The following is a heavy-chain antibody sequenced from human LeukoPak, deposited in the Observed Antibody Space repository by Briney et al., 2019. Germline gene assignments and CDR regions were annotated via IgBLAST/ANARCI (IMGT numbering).Heavy chain of an antibody. V-gene: IGHV4-39*07. J-gene: IGHJ4*02. CDR2: IYYSGTS. CDR3: ARGSRRELEFNY. Sequence: SETLSLTCTVSGGSISSSSYYWGWIRQPPGKGLEWIGSIYYSGTSNYNPSLRSRVTMSLDTSRNQFSLRLSSVTDADTAIYYCARGSRRELEFNYWGQGTLVTVSS. D-gene: IGHD3-10*01. CDR1: GGSISSSSYY.